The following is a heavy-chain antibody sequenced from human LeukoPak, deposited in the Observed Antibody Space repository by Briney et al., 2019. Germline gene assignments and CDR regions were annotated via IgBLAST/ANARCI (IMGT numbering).Heavy chain of an antibody. CDR3: ARGGSGYYYNFDY. J-gene: IGHJ4*02. V-gene: IGHV4-59*01. CDR1: GGPLSSYY. D-gene: IGHD3-22*01. Sequence: SETLSLTCTVSGGPLSSYYWSWIRQPPGKGLEWIGYIYYSGSTNYNPSLKSRVTISVDTSKNQFSLKLSSVTAADTAVYYCARGGSGYYYNFDYWGQGTLVTVSS. CDR2: IYYSGST.